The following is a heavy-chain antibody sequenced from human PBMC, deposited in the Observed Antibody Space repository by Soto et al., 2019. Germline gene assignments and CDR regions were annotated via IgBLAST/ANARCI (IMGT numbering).Heavy chain of an antibody. V-gene: IGHV3-23*01. CDR2: ISGSGGST. CDR3: AKDIVVVPAAWAFDY. CDR1: GFTFSSYA. J-gene: IGHJ4*02. D-gene: IGHD2-2*01. Sequence: GGSLRLSCAASGFTFSSYAMSWVCQAPGKGLEWVSAISGSGGSTYYADSVKGRFTISRDNSKNTLYLQMNSLRAEDTAVYYCAKDIVVVPAAWAFDYWGQGTLVTVSS.